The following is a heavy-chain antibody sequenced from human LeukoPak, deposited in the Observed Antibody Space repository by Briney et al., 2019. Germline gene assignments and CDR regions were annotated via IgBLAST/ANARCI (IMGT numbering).Heavy chain of an antibody. CDR3: AKEGAGSSSGQDDY. CDR1: GLTFSSYA. CDR2: ISGSGGST. Sequence: PGGSLRLSCAASGLTFSSYAMSWVRQAPGKGLEWVSAISGSGGSTYYADSVKGRFAISRDNSKNTLYLQMNSLRAEDTAVYYCAKEGAGSSSGQDDYWGQGTLVTVSS. D-gene: IGHD6-6*01. J-gene: IGHJ4*02. V-gene: IGHV3-23*01.